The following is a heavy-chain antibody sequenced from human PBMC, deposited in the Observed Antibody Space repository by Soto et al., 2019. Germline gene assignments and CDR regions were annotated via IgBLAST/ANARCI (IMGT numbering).Heavy chain of an antibody. J-gene: IGHJ6*02. CDR1: GFTFSNYA. CDR2: ITADGGDT. Sequence: EVQLLESGGGLVQPGGSLRLSCAASGFTFSNYAMAWVRQAPGKGLEWVSGITADGGDTYYADSVKGRFTISRDNSKNAMYLQMNSLTVEDTAVYYCAAQPRFGDLSPDYYGMDVWGQGTTVTVSS. D-gene: IGHD3-10*01. CDR3: AAQPRFGDLSPDYYGMDV. V-gene: IGHV3-23*01.